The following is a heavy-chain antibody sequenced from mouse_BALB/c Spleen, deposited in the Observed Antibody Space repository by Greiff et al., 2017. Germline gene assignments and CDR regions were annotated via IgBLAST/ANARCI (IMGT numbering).Heavy chain of an antibody. D-gene: IGHD1-1*01. CDR3: ARGGITTVVPYFDY. V-gene: IGHV2-9*02. Sequence: VKLVESGPGLVAPSQSLSITCTVSGFSLTSYGVHWVRQPPGKGLEWLGVIWAGGSTNYNSALMSRLSISKDNSKSQVFLKMNSLQTDDTAMYYCARGGITTVVPYFDYWGQGTTLTVSS. CDR2: IWAGGST. J-gene: IGHJ2*01. CDR1: GFSLTSYG.